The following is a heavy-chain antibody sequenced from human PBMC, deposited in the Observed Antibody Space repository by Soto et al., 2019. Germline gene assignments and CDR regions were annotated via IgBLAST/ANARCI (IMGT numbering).Heavy chain of an antibody. CDR2: INNQRSS. V-gene: IGHV4-34*01. J-gene: IGHJ4*02. CDR1: GESFRGYY. CDR3: ALSIGASSDHYLDY. D-gene: IGHD6-6*01. Sequence: SETLSLTCAVYGESFRGYYWNWIRQPPGKGLEWIGGINNQRSSRYNPALESRATITIDTSKSHFSLKLSTVTPADPALYYGALSIGASSDHYLDYRGQGTLVTVAS.